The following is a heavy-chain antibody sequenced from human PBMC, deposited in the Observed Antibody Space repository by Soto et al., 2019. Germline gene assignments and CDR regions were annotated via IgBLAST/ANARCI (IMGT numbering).Heavy chain of an antibody. Sequence: QVQLVESGGGVVPPGRSLRLSCAASGFTFSSYGMHWVRQAPGKGLEWVAVISYDGSKEFYADSVKGRFTISRDNSKNTLYLQMNSLRAEDTAVYYCAKDLRLWSKDYYYYGMDVWGQGTTVTVSS. CDR2: ISYDGSKE. J-gene: IGHJ6*02. V-gene: IGHV3-30*18. D-gene: IGHD5-18*01. CDR3: AKDLRLWSKDYYYYGMDV. CDR1: GFTFSSYG.